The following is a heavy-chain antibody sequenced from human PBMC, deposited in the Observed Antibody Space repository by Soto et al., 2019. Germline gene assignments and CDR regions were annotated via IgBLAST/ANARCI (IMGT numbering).Heavy chain of an antibody. V-gene: IGHV3-30*18. J-gene: IGHJ4*02. CDR2: ISHDESNK. CDR1: RFTFSSYG. Sequence: GGSLRLSCTASRFTFSSYGMHWVRQAPGKXLEWVAVISHDESNKYYADSVKGRFTISRDNSKNTLYLQMNSLRAEDTAAYYCAKDDNYDYVWGTYRSLYFDYWGRGTLVTVSS. D-gene: IGHD3-16*02. CDR3: AKDDNYDYVWGTYRSLYFDY.